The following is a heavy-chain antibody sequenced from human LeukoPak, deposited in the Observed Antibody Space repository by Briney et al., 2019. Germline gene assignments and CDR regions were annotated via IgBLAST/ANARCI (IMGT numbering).Heavy chain of an antibody. J-gene: IGHJ4*02. V-gene: IGHV3-21*01. CDR3: ARGRGGYSSSWLDY. Sequence: GGSLRLSCAASGFDFNNYNMNWVRQAPGKGLEWVSSITSSGTYIYYADSVKGRFTISRDNAKNSLYLQMNSLRAEDTAVYYCARGRGGYSSSWLDYWGQGTLVTVSS. CDR2: ITSSGTYI. CDR1: GFDFNNYN. D-gene: IGHD6-13*01.